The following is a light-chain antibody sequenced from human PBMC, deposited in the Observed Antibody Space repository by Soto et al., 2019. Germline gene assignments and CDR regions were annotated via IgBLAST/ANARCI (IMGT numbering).Light chain of an antibody. V-gene: IGKV1-5*03. CDR3: QQYNSYPLT. CDR2: KAS. J-gene: IGKJ5*01. CDR1: QSISSL. Sequence: DIQMTQSPSTLSASVGDRVTITCRASQSISSLLAWYQQKPGRAPTLLIYKASTLESGVPSRFSGSGSGTEFSRTISSLQPDESATYYCQQYNSYPLTFGQGTRLEIK.